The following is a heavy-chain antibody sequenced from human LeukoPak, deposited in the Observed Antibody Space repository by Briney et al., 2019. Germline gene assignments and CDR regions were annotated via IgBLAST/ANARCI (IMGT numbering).Heavy chain of an antibody. J-gene: IGHJ4*02. Sequence: SETLSLTCTVSGGSISSYYWSWIRQPPGKRLEWIGYIYYSGSTNYNPSLKSRVTISVDTSKNQFSLKLSSVTAADTAVYYCARVTATGLFDYWGQGTLVTVSS. CDR2: IYYSGST. CDR3: ARVTATGLFDY. V-gene: IGHV4-59*01. CDR1: GGSISSYY. D-gene: IGHD5-12*01.